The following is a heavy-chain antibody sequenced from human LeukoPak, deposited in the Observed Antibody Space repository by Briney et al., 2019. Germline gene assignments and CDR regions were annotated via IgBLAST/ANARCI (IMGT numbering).Heavy chain of an antibody. Sequence: LSLTCAVYGGSFSGYYWSWIRQPPGKGLEWVSYISSSGSTIYYADSVKGRFTISRDNAKNSLYLQMNSLRAEDTALYYCVRDRCSSTSCHDSPNWFDPWGQGTLVTVSS. J-gene: IGHJ5*02. V-gene: IGHV3-11*01. CDR2: ISSSGSTI. D-gene: IGHD2-2*01. CDR1: GGSFSGYY. CDR3: VRDRCSSTSCHDSPNWFDP.